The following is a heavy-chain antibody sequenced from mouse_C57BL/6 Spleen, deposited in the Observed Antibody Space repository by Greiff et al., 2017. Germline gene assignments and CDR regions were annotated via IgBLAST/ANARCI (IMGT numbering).Heavy chain of an antibody. CDR3: ARQYYSNDWDFDV. CDR2: INPNNGGT. D-gene: IGHD2-5*01. Sequence: EVQLQQSGPELVKPGASVKIPCKASGYTFTDYNMDWVKQSHGKSLEWIGDINPNNGGTNYNQKFKGKATLTVDKSSSTAYMELRSLTSEDTAVYYCARQYYSNDWDFDVWGTGTTVTVSS. J-gene: IGHJ1*03. CDR1: GYTFTDYN. V-gene: IGHV1-18*01.